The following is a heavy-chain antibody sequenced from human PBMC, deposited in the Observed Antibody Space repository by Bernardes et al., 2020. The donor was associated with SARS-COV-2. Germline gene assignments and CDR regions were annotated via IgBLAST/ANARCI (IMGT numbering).Heavy chain of an antibody. CDR1: GFDFTNYW. Sequence: GESLKISCKVSGFDFTNYWIGWVRQMPGNGLEWMGIIYPRDSDTRYSPSFQGQDTISADKSITTAYLQWSSLKASDTAMYYCARQSSFVAATGIDYWGQGTLVTVSS. CDR2: IYPRDSDT. V-gene: IGHV5-51*01. CDR3: ARQSSFVAATGIDY. D-gene: IGHD6-13*01. J-gene: IGHJ4*02.